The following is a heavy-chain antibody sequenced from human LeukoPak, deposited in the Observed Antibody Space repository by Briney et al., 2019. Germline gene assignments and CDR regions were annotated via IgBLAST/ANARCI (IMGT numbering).Heavy chain of an antibody. Sequence: GASVKVSCKASGYTSIGHYMHWVRQAPGQGLEWMGWINSNSGGTKYAQKFQGSVIMTRDTYISTAYMELSRLKSDDTAVYYCARGRIHSWSDAFDIWGQGTTVTVSS. J-gene: IGHJ3*02. D-gene: IGHD5-18*01. V-gene: IGHV1-2*02. CDR1: GYTSIGHY. CDR2: INSNSGGT. CDR3: ARGRIHSWSDAFDI.